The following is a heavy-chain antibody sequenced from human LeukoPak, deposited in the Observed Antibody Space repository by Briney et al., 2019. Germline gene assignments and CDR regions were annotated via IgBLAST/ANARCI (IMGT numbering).Heavy chain of an antibody. CDR2: IYTSGST. CDR1: GGSISSGSYY. V-gene: IGHV4-61*02. J-gene: IGHJ4*02. CDR3: AREPRAIFSGYPNYFDY. Sequence: SETLSLTCTVSGGSISSGSYYWSWIRQPAGKGLEWIGRIYTSGSTNYNPSLKSRVTISVDTSKNQFSLKLSSVTAADTAVYYCAREPRAIFSGYPNYFDYWGQGTLVTVSS. D-gene: IGHD3-22*01.